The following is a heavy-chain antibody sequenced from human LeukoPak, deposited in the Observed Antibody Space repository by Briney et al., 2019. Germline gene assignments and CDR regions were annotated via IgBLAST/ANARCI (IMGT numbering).Heavy chain of an antibody. D-gene: IGHD2-2*01. CDR1: GGTFTSYA. CDR2: IIPIFGTA. V-gene: IGHV1-69*13. J-gene: IGHJ4*02. CDR3: ARACSSTSCYHFDY. Sequence: SVKVSCKASGGTFTSYAISWVRQAPGQGLEWMGGIIPIFGTANYAQKFQGRVTITADESTSTAYTELSSLRAEDTAVYYCARACSSTSCYHFDYWGQGTLVTVSS.